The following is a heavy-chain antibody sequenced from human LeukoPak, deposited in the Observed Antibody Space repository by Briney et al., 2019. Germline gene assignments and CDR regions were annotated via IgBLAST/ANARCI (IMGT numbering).Heavy chain of an antibody. Sequence: ASVKVSCKASGYTFTGYYMHWLRQAPGQGLEWMGWINPNSGGTNYAQKFQGRVTMTRDTSISTAYMELSRLRSDDTAVYYCARDGCSGGGWYQVMIDSWGQGTLITVSS. D-gene: IGHD2-15*01. CDR2: INPNSGGT. CDR1: GYTFTGYY. CDR3: ARDGCSGGGWYQVMIDS. J-gene: IGHJ4*02. V-gene: IGHV1-2*02.